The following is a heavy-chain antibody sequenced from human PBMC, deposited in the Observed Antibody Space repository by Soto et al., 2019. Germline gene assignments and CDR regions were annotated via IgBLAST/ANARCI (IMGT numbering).Heavy chain of an antibody. V-gene: IGHV4-30-4*08. Sequence: SETKSVTCTVSGGSISSGGYYWSWISQHPGKGLEWIGYIYYSGSTYYNSSLKSRVTISLDTSKNQFSLKLSSVTAADTAVYYCAGQPTAGSYYDLGSYYYYYAMDVWGQGTTVTVSS. D-gene: IGHD3-10*01. J-gene: IGHJ6*02. CDR2: IYYSGST. CDR3: AGQPTAGSYYDLGSYYYYYAMDV. CDR1: GGSISSGGYY.